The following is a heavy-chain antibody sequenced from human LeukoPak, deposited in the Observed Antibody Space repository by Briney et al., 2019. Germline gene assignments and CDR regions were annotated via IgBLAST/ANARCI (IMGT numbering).Heavy chain of an antibody. CDR2: ISGTGGST. V-gene: IGHV3-23*01. Sequence: GGSLRLSCAGTGFTFNNFAMSWVRQAPGKGLKWVSGISGTGGSTYYADSVKGRFTISRDNSKNTLYLQMTSLRVEDTAVYFCAKDRIVISFGDVSKHWGQGTLVTVSS. CDR3: AKDRIVISFGDVSKH. J-gene: IGHJ1*01. D-gene: IGHD3-10*01. CDR1: GFTFNNFA.